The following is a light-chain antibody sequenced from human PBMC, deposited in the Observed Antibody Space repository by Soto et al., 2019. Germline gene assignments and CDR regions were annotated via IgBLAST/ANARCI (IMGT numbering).Light chain of an antibody. V-gene: IGKV1-39*01. Sequence: DIPMTQSPSSLSASVGDRVTITCRASQSISSYLNWYQQKPGKAPKLLIYAASSLQSGVPSRFSGSGSGTDFTLTISSLQPEDFATYYGQQSYSTLDWTFGQGTKVEIK. J-gene: IGKJ1*01. CDR1: QSISSY. CDR3: QQSYSTLDWT. CDR2: AAS.